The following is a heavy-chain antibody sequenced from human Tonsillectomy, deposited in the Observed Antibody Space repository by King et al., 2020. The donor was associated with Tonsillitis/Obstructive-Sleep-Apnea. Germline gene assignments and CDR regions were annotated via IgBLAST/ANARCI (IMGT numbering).Heavy chain of an antibody. V-gene: IGHV2-5*02. D-gene: IGHD6-19*01. CDR2: IYWDDDK. CDR3: AHPSEYSSGWTDFDY. J-gene: IGHJ4*02. CDR1: GFSLSTSGVG. Sequence: TLKESGPTLVKPTQTPTLTCTFSGFSLSTSGVGVGWIRQPPGKALEWLALIYWDDDKRYSPSLKSRLTITKDTSKNQVVLIMTNMDPVDTATYYCAHPSEYSSGWTDFDYWGQGTLVTVSS.